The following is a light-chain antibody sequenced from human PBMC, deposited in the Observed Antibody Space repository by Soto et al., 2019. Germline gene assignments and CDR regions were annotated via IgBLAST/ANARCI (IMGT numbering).Light chain of an antibody. V-gene: IGLV2-14*01. Sequence: QSVLTQPASVSGSPGQSIAISCTGTSSDVGGYNYVSWYQQHPGKAPKLIIYDVTNRPSGVSNRFSGSKSGNTASLTISGLQAEYESDYYCSSYTSSSTYVFGTGTKVTVL. CDR3: SSYTSSSTYV. J-gene: IGLJ1*01. CDR1: SSDVGGYNY. CDR2: DVT.